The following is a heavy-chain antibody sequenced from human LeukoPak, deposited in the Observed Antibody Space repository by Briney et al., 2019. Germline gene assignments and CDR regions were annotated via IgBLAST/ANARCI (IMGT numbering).Heavy chain of an antibody. D-gene: IGHD2-2*01. Sequence: SETLSLTCTVSGDSISSSSYYWGWIRQPPGKGLEWIGSIYYSGSTYYNPSLKSRVTISVDTSKNQFSLKLSSVTAADTAVYYCARADYCSSTGWYSLPPEYFQHWGQGTLVTVSS. CDR1: GDSISSSSYY. J-gene: IGHJ1*01. CDR3: ARADYCSSTGWYSLPPEYFQH. V-gene: IGHV4-39*01. CDR2: IYYSGST.